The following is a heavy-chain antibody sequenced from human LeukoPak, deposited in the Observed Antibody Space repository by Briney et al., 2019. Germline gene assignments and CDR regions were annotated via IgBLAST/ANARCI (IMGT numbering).Heavy chain of an antibody. CDR3: AKDGGEYYDILTGYYPRLYYMDV. Sequence: GGTLRLSCAASGFTFSTYGMSWVRQAPGKGLEWVSAISGSGGSTYYADSVKGRFTISRDNSKNTLYLQMNSLRAEDTAVYYCAKDGGEYYDILTGYYPRLYYMDVWGKGTTVTISS. V-gene: IGHV3-23*01. CDR1: GFTFSTYG. CDR2: ISGSGGST. D-gene: IGHD3-9*01. J-gene: IGHJ6*03.